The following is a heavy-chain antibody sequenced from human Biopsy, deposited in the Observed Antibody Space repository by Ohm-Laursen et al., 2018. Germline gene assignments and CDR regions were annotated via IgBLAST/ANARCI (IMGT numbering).Heavy chain of an antibody. CDR1: GGSISNNNYY. J-gene: IGHJ4*02. CDR3: ARGSNDFGGLYFPR. V-gene: IGHV4-39*07. D-gene: IGHD4-23*01. Sequence: GTLSLTCTVSGGSISNNNYYWGWIRQPPGKGLEWIGSIFYRGSTHYKPSLKSRVNISVDTSKNQFSLKLNSLTAADTAVYYCARGSNDFGGLYFPRWGQGTLLTISS. CDR2: IFYRGST.